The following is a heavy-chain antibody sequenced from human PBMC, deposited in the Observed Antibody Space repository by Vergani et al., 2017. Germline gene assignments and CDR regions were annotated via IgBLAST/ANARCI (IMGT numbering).Heavy chain of an antibody. J-gene: IGHJ4*02. D-gene: IGHD3-22*01. CDR2: IDPSDSYT. Sequence: EVQLVQSGAEVKKPGESLRISCKGSGYSFTSYWISWVRQMPGKGLEWMGRIDPSDSYTNYSPSFQGHVTIQADKSISTAYLQWSSLKASDTAMYYCARSRDSSGYYYVDFDYWGQGTLVTVSS. CDR1: GYSFTSYW. V-gene: IGHV5-10-1*03. CDR3: ARSRDSSGYYYVDFDY.